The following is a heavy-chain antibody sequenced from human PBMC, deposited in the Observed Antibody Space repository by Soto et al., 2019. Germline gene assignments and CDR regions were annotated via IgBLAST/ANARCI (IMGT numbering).Heavy chain of an antibody. J-gene: IGHJ4*02. CDR2: ITADNGDT. V-gene: IGHV1-18*01. Sequence: QIQLVQSGAEVKVPGASVKVSCRASGYIFNNYGITWVRQAPGQGLEWMGFITADNGDTKFAEKPQGRVSMTTDTSTNTAYMELRNLRSDDTALYYCARRTLGSAIGIGDYWGQGTLVTVSS. CDR3: ARRTLGSAIGIGDY. CDR1: GYIFNNYG. D-gene: IGHD7-27*01.